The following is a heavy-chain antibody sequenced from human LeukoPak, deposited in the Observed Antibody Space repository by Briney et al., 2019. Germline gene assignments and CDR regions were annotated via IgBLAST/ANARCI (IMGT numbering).Heavy chain of an antibody. CDR1: GGSISSYY. CDR3: ARGGGYSGYDLSLHYYYGMDV. V-gene: IGHV4-59*01. Sequence: SETLSLTCTVSGGSISSYYWSWIRQPPGKGLEWIGYIHYSGSTNYNPSLKSRVTISVDTSKNQFSLKLSSVTAADTAVYYCARGGGYSGYDLSLHYYYGMDVWGQGTTVTVSS. D-gene: IGHD5-12*01. J-gene: IGHJ6*02. CDR2: IHYSGST.